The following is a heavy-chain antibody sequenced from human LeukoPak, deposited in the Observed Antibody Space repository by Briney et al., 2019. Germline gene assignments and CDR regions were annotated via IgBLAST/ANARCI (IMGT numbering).Heavy chain of an antibody. CDR3: ARRSGEGYFDC. Sequence: GGSLRLSCAASGFTVSSNYVTWVRQAPGKGLEWLSVIYSGGDTYYADSVKGRFTISRDNSKNTLYLQMNSLRAEDTAVYYCARRSGEGYFDCWGQGTLVTVSS. V-gene: IGHV3-66*01. D-gene: IGHD1-26*01. J-gene: IGHJ4*02. CDR1: GFTVSSNY. CDR2: IYSGGDT.